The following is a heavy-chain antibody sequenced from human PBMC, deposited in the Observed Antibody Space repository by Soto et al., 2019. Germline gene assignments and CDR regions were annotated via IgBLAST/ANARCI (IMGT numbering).Heavy chain of an antibody. CDR1: GYTFTSYG. CDR3: ARDWVVTATKPNWFDP. D-gene: IGHD2-21*02. J-gene: IGHJ5*02. CDR2: ISAYNGNT. V-gene: IGHV1-18*01. Sequence: ASVKVSCKASGYTFTSYGISWVRQAPGQGLEWMGWISAYNGNTNYAQKLRGRVTMTTDTSTSTAYMELRSLRSDDTAVYYCARDWVVTATKPNWFDPWGQGTLVTVSS.